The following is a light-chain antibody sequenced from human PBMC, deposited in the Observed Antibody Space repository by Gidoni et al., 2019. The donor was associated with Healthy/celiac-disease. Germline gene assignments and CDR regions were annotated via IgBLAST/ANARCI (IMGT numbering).Light chain of an antibody. V-gene: IGKV2-28*01. J-gene: IGKJ3*01. CDR2: LGS. CDR3: RQARQPIFT. Sequence: DIVMIQSALSLPVTPGEPASISCRSSQSLLHSNGYNYLDWYLQKPGQSPQLLIYLGSNRASGVTDRISSSRSGTDVTLKISRVEAEDVGVYYCRQARQPIFTFGPGTKVDIK. CDR1: QSLLHSNGYNY.